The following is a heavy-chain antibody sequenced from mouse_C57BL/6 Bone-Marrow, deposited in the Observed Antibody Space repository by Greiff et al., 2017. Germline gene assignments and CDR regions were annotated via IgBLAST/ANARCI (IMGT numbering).Heavy chain of an antibody. Sequence: DVMLVESGGGLVQPGGSLKLSCAASGFTFSDYYMYWVRQTPEKRLEWVAYISNGGGSTYYPDTVKGRFTISRDNAENTLYLQMSRLKSEDTAMYYCARLAQATAWFAYWGQGTLVTVSA. D-gene: IGHD3-2*02. CDR2: ISNGGGST. CDR1: GFTFSDYY. J-gene: IGHJ3*01. CDR3: ARLAQATAWFAY. V-gene: IGHV5-12*01.